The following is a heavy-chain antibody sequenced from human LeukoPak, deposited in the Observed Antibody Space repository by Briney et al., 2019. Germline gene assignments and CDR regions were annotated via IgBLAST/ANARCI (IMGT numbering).Heavy chain of an antibody. CDR2: IIPIFGTA. CDR1: GYTFTSYA. CDR3: ARVWDYGDFHAFDI. J-gene: IGHJ3*02. D-gene: IGHD4-17*01. V-gene: IGHV1-69*13. Sequence: SVKVSCKASGYTFTSYAISWVRQAPGQGLEWMGGIIPIFGTANYAQKFQGRVTITADESTSTAYMELSSLRSEDTAVYYCARVWDYGDFHAFDIWGQGTMVTVSS.